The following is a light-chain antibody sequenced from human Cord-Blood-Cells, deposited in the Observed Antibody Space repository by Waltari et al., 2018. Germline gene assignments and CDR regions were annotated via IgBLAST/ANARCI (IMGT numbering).Light chain of an antibody. CDR1: SSDVGGYNY. CDR3: CSYAGSYTFVV. V-gene: IGLV2-11*01. J-gene: IGLJ2*01. CDR2: DVS. Sequence: QSALTQPRSVSGSPGQSVTISCTGTSSDVGGYNYVSWYQQHPGKAPKLMIYDVSKRPSGVPYRFSGSKSGNTASLPISGLQAEDEADYYCCSYAGSYTFVVFGGGTKLTVL.